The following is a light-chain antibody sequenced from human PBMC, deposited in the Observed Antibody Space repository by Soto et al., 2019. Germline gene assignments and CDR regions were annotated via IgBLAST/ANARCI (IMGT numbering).Light chain of an antibody. CDR3: QQYGSSLGFT. Sequence: DIQMTQSPSTLSAFVGDRVTITCRASQSISSWLAWYQQKPGKAPKLLIYDASSLESGVPSRFSGSGSGTDFTLTISRLEPEDFAVYYCQQYGSSLGFTFGPGTKADIK. J-gene: IGKJ3*01. CDR1: QSISSW. V-gene: IGKV1-5*01. CDR2: DAS.